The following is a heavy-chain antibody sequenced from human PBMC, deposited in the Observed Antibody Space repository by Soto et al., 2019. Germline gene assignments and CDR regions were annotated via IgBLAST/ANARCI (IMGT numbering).Heavy chain of an antibody. CDR1: GGSINSFY. CDR2: IYYSGNT. CDR3: VRLFDGTSGYYPYFDY. J-gene: IGHJ4*02. D-gene: IGHD3-22*01. Sequence: PSETLSLTCTVSGGSINSFYWSWIRQPPGKGLEWLGYIYYSGNTNYNPSLKSRVTISVDTLKNQFSLKLSSVTAADTAVYYCVRLFDGTSGYYPYFDYWGQGTLVTVSS. V-gene: IGHV4-59*12.